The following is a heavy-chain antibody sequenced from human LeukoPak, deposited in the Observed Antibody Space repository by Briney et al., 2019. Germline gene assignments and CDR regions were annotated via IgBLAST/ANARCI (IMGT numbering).Heavy chain of an antibody. CDR1: GASISNYY. CDR3: AKMYSETFDVHYFDS. Sequence: SETLSLTCTVSGASISNYYWSWIRQPPGKGLEWIGYMYYSGSTNYNPSLKSRVTISVDTSQNQFSLKLSSVTAADTAVYYCAKMYSETFDVHYFDSWGQGILVTVSS. J-gene: IGHJ4*02. V-gene: IGHV4-59*08. D-gene: IGHD1-26*01. CDR2: MYYSGST.